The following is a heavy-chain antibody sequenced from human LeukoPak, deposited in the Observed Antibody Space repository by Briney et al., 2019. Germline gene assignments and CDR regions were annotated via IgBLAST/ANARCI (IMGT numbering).Heavy chain of an antibody. J-gene: IGHJ6*02. V-gene: IGHV4-59*01. CDR3: ARGRSNYYGMDV. D-gene: IGHD1-26*01. CDR1: DGSINSYY. Sequence: SETLSLTCSVSDGSINSYYWNWIRRPPGKGLEWIGYIYYNGNANYSPSLKSRVTMSVDTSKNLFSLKVSSVTAADTAVYYCARGRSNYYGMDVWGQGTTVTVSS. CDR2: IYYNGNA.